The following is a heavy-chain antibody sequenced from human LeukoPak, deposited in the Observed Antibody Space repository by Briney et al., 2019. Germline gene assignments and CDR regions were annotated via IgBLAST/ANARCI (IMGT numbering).Heavy chain of an antibody. CDR2: INPSGGST. V-gene: IGHV1-46*01. CDR3: ARPPAEGYYFDY. D-gene: IGHD3-22*01. CDR1: GYTFTSYY. Sequence: ASVKVSCKASGYTFTSYYMHSVRQAPGQGLEWMGIINPSGGSTSYAQKFQGRVTMTRDMSTSTVYMELSSLRSEDTAVYYCARPPAEGYYFDYWGQGTLVTVSS. J-gene: IGHJ4*02.